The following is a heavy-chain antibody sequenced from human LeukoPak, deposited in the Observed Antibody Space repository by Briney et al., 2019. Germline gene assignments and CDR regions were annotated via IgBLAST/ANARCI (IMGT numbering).Heavy chain of an antibody. CDR1: GGSISSGGYS. V-gene: IGHV4-30-2*01. J-gene: IGHJ4*02. CDR2: IYQSGST. CDR3: ARGGYSSSWSGYFDY. D-gene: IGHD6-13*01. Sequence: SQTLSLTRAVSGGSISSGGYSWSWISPPPGKGLEWIGYIYQSGSTYYSPSLESRVTVSVDRSKNQFSLMLSSVTAADTAVYYCARGGYSSSWSGYFDYWGEGTLVSVSS.